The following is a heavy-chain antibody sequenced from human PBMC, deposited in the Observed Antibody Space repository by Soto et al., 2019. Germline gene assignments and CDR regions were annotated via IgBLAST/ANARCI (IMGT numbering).Heavy chain of an antibody. D-gene: IGHD1-26*01. Sequence: ASVKVSCKASGGTFSSYAISWVRQAPGQGLEWMGGIIPIFGTANYAQKFQGRVTITADESTSTAYMELSSLRSEDTAVYYCAEDSGSCYDYYYGMDVWGQGTTVTVSS. J-gene: IGHJ6*02. CDR2: IIPIFGTA. V-gene: IGHV1-69*13. CDR1: GGTFSSYA. CDR3: AEDSGSCYDYYYGMDV.